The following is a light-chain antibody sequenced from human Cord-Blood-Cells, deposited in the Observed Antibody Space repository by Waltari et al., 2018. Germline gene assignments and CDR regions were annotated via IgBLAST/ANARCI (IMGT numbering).Light chain of an antibody. CDR1: QSVSSN. CDR2: RAS. Sequence: EIVMTPSPATLSVSPGDRATLPGRASQSVSSNLAWYQQKPGQAPRILIYRASTGATGIPARFTGSGSGREFTLTISRLQSKDFAVYYCQQYNNWPLTFGGGTKVESK. V-gene: IGKV3-15*01. J-gene: IGKJ4*01. CDR3: QQYNNWPLT.